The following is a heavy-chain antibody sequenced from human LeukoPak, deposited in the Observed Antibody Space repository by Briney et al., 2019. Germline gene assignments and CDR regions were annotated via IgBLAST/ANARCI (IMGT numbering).Heavy chain of an antibody. J-gene: IGHJ4*02. D-gene: IGHD2-2*02. CDR3: ARALVYVYTEVKFDN. Sequence: ASVKVSCKASGYTFTSYYMHWVRQAPGQGLEWMGIINPSGGSTSYAQKFQGRVTMTRDTSTSTAYMEVSSLRSDDTALYYCARALVYVYTEVKFDNWGQGTLVTVSS. V-gene: IGHV1-46*01. CDR1: GYTFTSYY. CDR2: INPSGGST.